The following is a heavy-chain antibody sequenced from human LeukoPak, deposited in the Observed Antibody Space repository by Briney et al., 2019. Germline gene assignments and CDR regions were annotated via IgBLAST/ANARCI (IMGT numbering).Heavy chain of an antibody. V-gene: IGHV3-23*01. CDR3: ARAPPHCSGGSCYSYYFDY. CDR2: ISGSGGST. Sequence: GGSLRLSCAASGFTFSSYGMSWVRQAPGKGLEWVSAISGSGGSTSYAQKFQGRVTMTRDMSTSTVYMELSSLRSEDTAVYYCARAPPHCSGGSCYSYYFDYWGQGTLVTVSS. J-gene: IGHJ4*02. D-gene: IGHD2-15*01. CDR1: GFTFSSYG.